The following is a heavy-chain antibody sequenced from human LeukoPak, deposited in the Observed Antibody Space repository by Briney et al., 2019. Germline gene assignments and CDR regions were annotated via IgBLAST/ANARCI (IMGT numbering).Heavy chain of an antibody. CDR2: IAFDGRRK. J-gene: IGHJ5*02. Sequence: PGGSLRLSCAASGFTFAHYGVQWVRQAPDKGLEWVAAIAFDGRRKLYTNSVKGRFTISRDNYNNILFLQMSGLSTEATALYYCARDRLYTGYDPVLDLWGQGTPVTVSS. V-gene: IGHV3-30*03. CDR1: GFTFAHYG. D-gene: IGHD5-12*01. CDR3: ARDRLYTGYDPVLDL.